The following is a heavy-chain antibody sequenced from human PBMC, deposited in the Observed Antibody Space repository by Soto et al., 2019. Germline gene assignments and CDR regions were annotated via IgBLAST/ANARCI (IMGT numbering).Heavy chain of an antibody. CDR1: GFSLSTSGVG. Sequence: QITLKESGPTLVKPTQTLTLTCTFSGFSLSTSGVGVGWIRQPPGKALEWLALIYWDDDKRYSPSLKSRLTITTDTSKNQVVLTMTNMDAVDTATYYCAHSYSFSCDSCYSNISWLDPWGQGTLVTVSS. D-gene: IGHD2-15*01. J-gene: IGHJ5*02. CDR2: IYWDDDK. CDR3: AHSYSFSCDSCYSNISWLDP. V-gene: IGHV2-5*02.